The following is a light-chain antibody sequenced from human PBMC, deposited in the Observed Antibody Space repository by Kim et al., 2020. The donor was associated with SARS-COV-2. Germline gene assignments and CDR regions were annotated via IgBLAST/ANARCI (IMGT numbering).Light chain of an antibody. CDR2: GAS. Sequence: ASVGDRVTITCRASQDIRNDLGWYQQNPGRAAKRLIYGASSLQSGVPSRFSGSESGTEFTLTISRLQPEDFATYFCLQHNTYPITFGQGTRLEIK. V-gene: IGKV1-17*01. CDR3: LQHNTYPIT. CDR1: QDIRND. J-gene: IGKJ5*01.